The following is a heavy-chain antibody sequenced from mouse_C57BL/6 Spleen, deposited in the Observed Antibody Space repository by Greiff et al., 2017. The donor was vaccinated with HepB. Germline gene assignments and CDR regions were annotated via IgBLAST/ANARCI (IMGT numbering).Heavy chain of an antibody. CDR3: ARGEGSTVVAPSYDAMDY. Sequence: QVQLQQPGAELVKPGASVKMSCKASGYTFTSYWITWVKQRPGQGLEWIGDIYPGSGSTNYNEKFKSKATLTVDTSSSTAYMQLSSLTSEDSAVYYCARGEGSTVVAPSYDAMDYWGQGTSVTVSS. CDR2: IYPGSGST. D-gene: IGHD1-1*01. J-gene: IGHJ4*01. CDR1: GYTFTSYW. V-gene: IGHV1-55*01.